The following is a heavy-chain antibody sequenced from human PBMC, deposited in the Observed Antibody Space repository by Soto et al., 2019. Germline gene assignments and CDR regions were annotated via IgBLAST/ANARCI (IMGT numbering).Heavy chain of an antibody. CDR2: ISGSGVST. CDR3: AKVLAVAVAYYGMDV. CDR1: GFTFTNYA. J-gene: IGHJ6*02. Sequence: PGGSLRLSCAASGFTFTNYAMNWVRQAPGKGLEWVSAISGSGVSTYYADSVKGRLTVSRDNSKDTLYLEMNSLRDEDTAKYYCAKVLAVAVAYYGMDVWGLGTTVTVSS. V-gene: IGHV3-23*01. D-gene: IGHD6-19*01.